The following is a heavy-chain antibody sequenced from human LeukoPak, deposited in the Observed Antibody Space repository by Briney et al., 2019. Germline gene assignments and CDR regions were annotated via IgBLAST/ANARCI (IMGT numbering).Heavy chain of an antibody. D-gene: IGHD2-2*01. J-gene: IGHJ5*02. V-gene: IGHV4-31*03. CDR2: IYYSGST. Sequence: SETLSLTCTVSGGSISSGGYYWSWIRQHPGKGLEWIGYIYYSGSTYYNPSLKSRVTISVYTSKNQFSLKLSSVTAADTAVYYCAREVVVPAAMRWFDPWGQGTLVTVSS. CDR3: AREVVVPAAMRWFDP. CDR1: GGSISSGGYY.